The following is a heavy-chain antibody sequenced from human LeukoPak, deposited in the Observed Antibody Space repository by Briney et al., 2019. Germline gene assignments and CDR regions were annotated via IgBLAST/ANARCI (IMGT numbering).Heavy chain of an antibody. J-gene: IGHJ4*01. CDR2: ISGSGGST. Sequence: GGSLRLSCAASGFTFSSYAMSWVRQAPGKGLEWASAISGSGGSTYYADSVKGRFTISRDNMKNVLFLEMNSLRVEDTAIYYCEAGIGDYWGQGTLVTVSS. V-gene: IGHV3-23*01. CDR3: EAGIGDY. D-gene: IGHD6-19*01. CDR1: GFTFSSYA.